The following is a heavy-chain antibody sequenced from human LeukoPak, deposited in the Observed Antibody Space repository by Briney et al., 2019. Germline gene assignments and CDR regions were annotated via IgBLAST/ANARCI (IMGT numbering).Heavy chain of an antibody. D-gene: IGHD3/OR15-3a*01. CDR2: VNNKGTET. CDR3: ARGSFGPDI. Sequence: PGGSLRLSRAASGFTFNNFWMHWVRQAPGKGLVWVSRVNNKGTETVYADSVKGRFTISRDNAKNTLYLQMNSLRAEDTAIYYCARGSFGPDIWGQGTMVTVSS. J-gene: IGHJ3*02. V-gene: IGHV3-74*01. CDR1: GFTFNNFW.